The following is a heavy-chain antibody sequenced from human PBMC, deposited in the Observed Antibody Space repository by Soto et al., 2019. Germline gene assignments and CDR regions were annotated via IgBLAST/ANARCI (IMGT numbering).Heavy chain of an antibody. CDR1: GYTFTTHW. V-gene: IGHV5-51*01. CDR2: IYPDDSDT. J-gene: IGHJ6*02. D-gene: IGHD3-16*02. CDR3: ARPIVNYYYGMDV. Sequence: GESLKISCQGSGYTFTTHWIGWVRQMPGKGLEWMGIIYPDDSDTRYSPSFQGQVTISADKSISTAYLQWSSLKASDTAMYYCARPIVNYYYGMDVWGQGTTVTVSS.